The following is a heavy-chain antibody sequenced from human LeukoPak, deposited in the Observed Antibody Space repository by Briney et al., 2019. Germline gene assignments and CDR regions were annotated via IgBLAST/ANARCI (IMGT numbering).Heavy chain of an antibody. Sequence: SETLSLACTVSGGSISSYYWSWIRQPAGKGLEWIGRIYTSGSTNYNPSLKSRVTMSVDTSKNQFSLKLSSVTAADTAVYYCARDDYGDLYYYYGMDVWGQGTTVTVPS. CDR2: IYTSGST. D-gene: IGHD4-17*01. J-gene: IGHJ6*02. CDR3: ARDDYGDLYYYYGMDV. V-gene: IGHV4-4*07. CDR1: GGSISSYY.